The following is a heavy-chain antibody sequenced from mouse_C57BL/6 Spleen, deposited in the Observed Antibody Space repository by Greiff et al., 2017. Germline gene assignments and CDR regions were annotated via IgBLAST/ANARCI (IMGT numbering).Heavy chain of an antibody. Sequence: QVQLQQSGPGLVQPSQSLSITCTVSGFSLTSYGVPWVRQSPGKGLEWLGVIWSGGSTDYNAAFISRLSLSKDNDKSQVFCKMNSLQSDDTAINYCARRGGYYVYFDVGGTGTTVTVAS. D-gene: IGHD2-3*01. V-gene: IGHV2-2*01. J-gene: IGHJ1*03. CDR2: IWSGGST. CDR3: ARRGGYYVYFDV. CDR1: GFSLTSYG.